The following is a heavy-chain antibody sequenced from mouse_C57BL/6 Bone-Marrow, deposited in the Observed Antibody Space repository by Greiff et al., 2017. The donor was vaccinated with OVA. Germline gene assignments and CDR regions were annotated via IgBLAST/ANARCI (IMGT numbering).Heavy chain of an antibody. CDR3: ASRSNYD. CDR2: IYPRSGNT. V-gene: IGHV1-81*01. D-gene: IGHD2-5*01. J-gene: IGHJ2*01. CDR1: GYTFTSYG. Sequence: VKLMESGAELARPGASVKLSCKASGYTFTSYGISWVKQRTGQGLEWIGEIYPRSGNTYYNEKFKGKATLTADKSSSTAYMELRSLTSEDSAVYFCASRSNYDWGQGTTLIVSS.